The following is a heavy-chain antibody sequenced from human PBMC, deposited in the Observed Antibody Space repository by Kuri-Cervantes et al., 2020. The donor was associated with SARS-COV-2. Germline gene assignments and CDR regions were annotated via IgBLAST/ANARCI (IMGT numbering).Heavy chain of an antibody. D-gene: IGHD3-9*01. CDR3: AKTYKRYFDWLLLDY. Sequence: GGSLRLSCAASGFTFSSYGMHWVRQAPGKGLGWVSGISWNSGSIGYADSVKGRFTISRDNAKNSLYLQMNSLRAEDTALYYCAKTYKRYFDWLLLDYWGQGTLVTVSS. CDR1: GFTFSSYG. J-gene: IGHJ4*02. V-gene: IGHV3-9*01. CDR2: ISWNSGSI.